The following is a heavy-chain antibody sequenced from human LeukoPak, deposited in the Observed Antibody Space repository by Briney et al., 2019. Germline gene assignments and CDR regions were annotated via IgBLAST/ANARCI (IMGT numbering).Heavy chain of an antibody. Sequence: ASVKVSCKASGYTFTGYYIHWVRQAPGQGLEWMGWINPNSGGTKYAQKFQGRVTMTRDTSISTGYMELSRLRSDDTAVYYCARDLAAAADYHGMDVWGQGTTVTVSS. J-gene: IGHJ6*02. D-gene: IGHD6-13*01. CDR1: GYTFTGYY. CDR2: INPNSGGT. CDR3: ARDLAAAADYHGMDV. V-gene: IGHV1-2*02.